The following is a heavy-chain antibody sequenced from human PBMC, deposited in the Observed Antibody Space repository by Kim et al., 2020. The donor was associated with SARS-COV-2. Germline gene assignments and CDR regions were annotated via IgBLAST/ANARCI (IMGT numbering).Heavy chain of an antibody. CDR3: AKRIRELNWSFDL. V-gene: IGHV3-23*01. D-gene: IGHD3-10*01. J-gene: IGHJ2*01. CDR2: ISGSGGST. Sequence: GGSLRLSCAASGFTFRSYAMSWVRQAPGKGLEWVSAISGSGGSTYYADSVKGWFTIARDNSNNTLYLQMSSLRAEDTGVYYCAKRIRELNWSFDLWGRGTLVIVSS. CDR1: GFTFRSYA.